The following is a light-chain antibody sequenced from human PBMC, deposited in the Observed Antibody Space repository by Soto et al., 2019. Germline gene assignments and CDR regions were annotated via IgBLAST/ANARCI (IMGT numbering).Light chain of an antibody. V-gene: IGLV2-14*01. CDR1: SSDVGGYNY. J-gene: IGLJ1*01. CDR3: YSYTTSSTYV. CDR2: DVS. Sequence: QSALTQPASVSGSPGQSITISCTGTSSDVGGYNYGSWYQQHPAKVPKLMIYDVSNRPSGVSDRFSGSKSGNTASLTISGLQAEDEADYYCYSYTTSSTYVFGTGTKVTVL.